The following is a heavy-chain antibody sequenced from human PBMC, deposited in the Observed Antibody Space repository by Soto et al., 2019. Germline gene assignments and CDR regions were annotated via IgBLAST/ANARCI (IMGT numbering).Heavy chain of an antibody. J-gene: IGHJ5*02. CDR3: AKNETTRPWFNP. Sequence: QVQLQESGPGLVKPSQTLSLICTVSGDSIRNGFYYWSWIRQHPGKGLEGIGNIYYVGSTSYNPSLKSRVTISIDRSKNQFSLTLNSVTAADTAVYYCAKNETTRPWFNPWGQGTLVIVSS. D-gene: IGHD1-1*01. V-gene: IGHV4-31*03. CDR2: IYYVGST. CDR1: GDSIRNGFYY.